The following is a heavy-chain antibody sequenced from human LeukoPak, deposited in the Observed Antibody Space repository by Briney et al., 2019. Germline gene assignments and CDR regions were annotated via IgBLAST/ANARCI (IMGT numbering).Heavy chain of an antibody. Sequence: QPGGSLRLSCAASGFTFSNYWMTWVRQTPGIGLEWVANIKQDGSKKYYVDSVRGRFTISRDNAKMSLYLQINSLRAEDTAVYYCVRDLGAALWPNAFDIWGQGTMVTVSS. D-gene: IGHD6-25*01. CDR1: GFTFSNYW. CDR2: IKQDGSKK. J-gene: IGHJ3*02. V-gene: IGHV3-7*05. CDR3: VRDLGAALWPNAFDI.